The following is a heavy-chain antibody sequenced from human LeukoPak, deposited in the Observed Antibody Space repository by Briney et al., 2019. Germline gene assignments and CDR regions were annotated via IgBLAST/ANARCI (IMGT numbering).Heavy chain of an antibody. D-gene: IGHD1-26*01. Sequence: PSETLSLTCTVSGGSISSYYWSWIRQPPGKGLEWIGYIYYSGSTSYNPSLKSRVTISVDTSKNQFSLKLSSVTAADTAVYYCARYSQGGWISDGGLFDYWGQGTLVTVSS. CDR2: IYYSGST. CDR1: GGSISSYY. V-gene: IGHV4-59*08. CDR3: ARYSQGGWISDGGLFDY. J-gene: IGHJ4*02.